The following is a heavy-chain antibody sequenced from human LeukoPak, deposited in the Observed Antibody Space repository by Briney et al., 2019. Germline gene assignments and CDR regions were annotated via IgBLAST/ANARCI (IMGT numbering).Heavy chain of an antibody. CDR1: GFTFSTYW. CDR2: INQDASEI. D-gene: IGHD2-2*01. CDR3: AKTGIGYCSTCPHFDY. V-gene: IGHV3-7*01. J-gene: IGHJ4*02. Sequence: GGSLRLSCAASGFTFSTYWMNWYRQAPGKGLEWVGNINQDASEINYVASVRGRFTISRDNAKNSLHLQMNSLRAEDTAVYYCAKTGIGYCSTCPHFDYWGQGTLVTVSS.